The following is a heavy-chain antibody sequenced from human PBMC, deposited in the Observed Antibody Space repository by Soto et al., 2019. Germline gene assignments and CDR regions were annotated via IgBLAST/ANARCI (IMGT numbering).Heavy chain of an antibody. J-gene: IGHJ6*02. V-gene: IGHV3-30*18. D-gene: IGHD4-17*01. CDR1: GFTFSTYG. CDR2: ISYDGTNK. CDR3: AKDLQSYGDYAYYCYGMDV. Sequence: QVQLVESGGGEVQPGRSLTISCAAPGFTFSTYGMHWVRQTPGKGLEGVAVISYDGTNKFYSDSVKGRFTIPRDNFKNTLTLQMNSLRADDTAVYSCAKDLQSYGDYAYYCYGMDVWGLGTRVTASS.